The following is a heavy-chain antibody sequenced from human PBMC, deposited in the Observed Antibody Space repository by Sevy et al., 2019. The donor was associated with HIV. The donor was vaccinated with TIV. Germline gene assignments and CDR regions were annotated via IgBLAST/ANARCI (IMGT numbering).Heavy chain of an antibody. J-gene: IGHJ6*02. CDR3: VKEGERREYSSSWYGEGYYYGMDV. Sequence: GGSLRLSCAASGFTFSSYAMSWVRQAPGKGLEWVSAISGSGGSTYYADSVKGRFTISRDNSKNTLYLQMNSLRAEDTAVYYCVKEGERREYSSSWYGEGYYYGMDVWGQGTTVTVSS. CDR1: GFTFSSYA. CDR2: ISGSGGST. D-gene: IGHD6-13*01. V-gene: IGHV3-23*01.